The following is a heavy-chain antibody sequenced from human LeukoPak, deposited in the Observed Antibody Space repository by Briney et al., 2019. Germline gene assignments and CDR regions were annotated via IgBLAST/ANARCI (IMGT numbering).Heavy chain of an antibody. D-gene: IGHD5-18*01. V-gene: IGHV4-59*01. CDR1: GGSLSSYY. Sequence: SETLSLTCTVSGGSLSSYYWSWIRQPPGKGLEWIGYIYYSGSTNYNPSLKSRVTISVDTSKNQFSLKLSSVTAADTAVYYCARSGYSYAPIYYFDYWGQGTLVTVSS. J-gene: IGHJ4*02. CDR3: ARSGYSYAPIYYFDY. CDR2: IYYSGST.